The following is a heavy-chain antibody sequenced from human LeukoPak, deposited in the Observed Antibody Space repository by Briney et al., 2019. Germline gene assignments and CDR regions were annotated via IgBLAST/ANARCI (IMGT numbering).Heavy chain of an antibody. CDR3: ARDSSGYCSGGSCYPDDP. CDR1: GYTFTSYA. Sequence: ASVKVSCKASGYTFTSYAMHWVRQAPGQRLEWMGWINAGNGNTKFSQKFQGRVTITRDTSASTAYMELSSLRSEDTAVYYCARDSSGYCSGGSCYPDDPWGQGTLVTVSS. J-gene: IGHJ5*02. D-gene: IGHD2-15*01. CDR2: INAGNGNT. V-gene: IGHV1-3*01.